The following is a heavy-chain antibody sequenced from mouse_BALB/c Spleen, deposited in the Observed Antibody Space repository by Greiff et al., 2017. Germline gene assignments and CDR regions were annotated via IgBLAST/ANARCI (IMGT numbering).Heavy chain of an antibody. CDR2: IYPGDGDT. CDR1: GYTFTSYW. CDR3: ARGRATAPFDY. V-gene: IGHV1-87*01. J-gene: IGHJ2*01. D-gene: IGHD1-2*01. Sequence: VQLQQSGTVLARPGASVKMSCKASGYTFTSYWMQWVKQRPGQGLEWIGAIYPGDGDTRYTQKFKGKATLTADKSSSTAYMQLSSLASEDSAVYYCARGRATAPFDYWGQGTTLTVSS.